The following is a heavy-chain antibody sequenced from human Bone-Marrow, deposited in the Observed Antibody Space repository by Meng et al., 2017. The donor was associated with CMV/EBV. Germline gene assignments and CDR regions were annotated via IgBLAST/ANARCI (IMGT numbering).Heavy chain of an antibody. Sequence: GGSPRLSCAASGFTFSGSGIHWVRQASGKGLEWVGRVRSKTYNYATAYAASVKGRFTISRDDSKNTAYLQMNSLKTEDTAVYYCTNSGFNYGYVDYWGQGTLVTVSS. CDR3: TNSGFNYGYVDY. J-gene: IGHJ4*02. D-gene: IGHD5-18*01. CDR1: GFTFSGSG. CDR2: VRSKTYNYAT. V-gene: IGHV3-73*01.